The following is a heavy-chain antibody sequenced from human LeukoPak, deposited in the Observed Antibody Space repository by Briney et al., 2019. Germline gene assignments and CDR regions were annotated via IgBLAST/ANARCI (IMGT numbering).Heavy chain of an antibody. V-gene: IGHV3-30*03. CDR3: ARYYGSGRGYYGLDV. D-gene: IGHD3-10*01. CDR1: GFTFSTYG. J-gene: IGHJ6*02. Sequence: GGSLRLSCEASGFTFSTYGMHWVRQAPGKGLEWITLIPYDGSNKYYADSVKGLFTISRDNSKNTLYLQMNSLRAEDTAVYYCARYYGSGRGYYGLDVWGQGTTVTVFS. CDR2: IPYDGSNK.